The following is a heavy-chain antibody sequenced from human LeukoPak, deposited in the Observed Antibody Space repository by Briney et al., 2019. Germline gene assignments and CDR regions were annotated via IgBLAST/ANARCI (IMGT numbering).Heavy chain of an antibody. Sequence: SETLSLTCTVSGGTINSYYWSWIWQPPGEGLEWIGYIFYTGTTNYNPSLKSRVTISLDTSKNQFSLKLSSVTAADTAVYYCARKTSGWFGPWGQGTLVTVSS. CDR1: GGTINSYY. CDR2: IFYTGTT. CDR3: ARKTSGWFGP. V-gene: IGHV4-59*13. D-gene: IGHD3-10*01. J-gene: IGHJ5*02.